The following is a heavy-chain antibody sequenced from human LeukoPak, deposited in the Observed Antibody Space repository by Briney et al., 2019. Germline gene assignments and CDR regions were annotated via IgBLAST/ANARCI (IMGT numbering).Heavy chain of an antibody. CDR1: GGSISSSSYY. Sequence: PSETLSLTCTVSGGSISSSSYYWGWIRQPPGKGLEWIGSIYYSGSTYYNPSLKSRVTISVDTSKNQFSLKLSSVTAADTAVYYCARTPPYYYGSGSYYKPPDYWGQGTLVTVSS. CDR3: ARTPPYYYGSGSYYKPPDY. CDR2: IYYSGST. V-gene: IGHV4-39*01. J-gene: IGHJ4*02. D-gene: IGHD3-10*01.